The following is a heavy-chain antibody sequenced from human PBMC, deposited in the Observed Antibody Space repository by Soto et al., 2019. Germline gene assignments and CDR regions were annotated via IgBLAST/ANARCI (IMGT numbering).Heavy chain of an antibody. D-gene: IGHD3-9*01. CDR1: GYSFSSYW. CDR2: IYPGDSDT. V-gene: IGHV5-51*01. Sequence: GESLKISCKGYGYSFSSYWIGWVRQMPGKGLEWMGIIYPGDSDTKHSPSFQGQVTISVDKSISTAYLQWSSLKASDTAIYYCASRDYTILTGYFSYGRDVWGQATTVTVSS. CDR3: ASRDYTILTGYFSYGRDV. J-gene: IGHJ6*02.